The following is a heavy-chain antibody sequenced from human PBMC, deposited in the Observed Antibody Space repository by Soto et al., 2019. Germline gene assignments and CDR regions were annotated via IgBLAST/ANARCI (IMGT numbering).Heavy chain of an antibody. V-gene: IGHV5-51*01. CDR1: GYNFVTYW. J-gene: IGHJ5*02. D-gene: IGHD6-6*01. CDR3: ARGDSGSAGRFDP. Sequence: GESLKIFCQGSGYNFVTYWIAWVRPTPGKGLEWMGIIYPGKDKNIYSPSFQGQVTLSAEKSNTTAYLQWGSLRASDSGIYYCARGDSGSAGRFDPWGQGTLVTGSS. CDR2: IYPGKDKN.